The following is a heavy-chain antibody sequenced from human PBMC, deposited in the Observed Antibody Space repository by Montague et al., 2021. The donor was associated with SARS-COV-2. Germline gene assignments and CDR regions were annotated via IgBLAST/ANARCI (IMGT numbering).Heavy chain of an antibody. CDR2: IDWDDDK. CDR3: ARSYGTTVVTRAFDY. J-gene: IGHJ4*02. V-gene: IGHV2-70*01. D-gene: IGHD4-23*01. Sequence: VKPTQTLTLTCTLSGFSLSTSGMCVGWIRQPPGKALEWLTLIDWDDDKYYSTSLKTRLTISKDTSKNQVVLTMTNMDPVDTATYYCARSYGTTVVTRAFDYWGQGTLVTVSS. CDR1: GFSLSTSGMC.